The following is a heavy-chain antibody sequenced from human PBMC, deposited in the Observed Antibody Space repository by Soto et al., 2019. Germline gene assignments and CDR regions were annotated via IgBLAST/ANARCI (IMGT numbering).Heavy chain of an antibody. V-gene: IGHV4-39*01. CDR3: ARRYSYGYPQDYYFDY. D-gene: IGHD5-18*01. J-gene: IGHJ4*02. CDR2: IYYSGST. Sequence: KTSETLSLTCTVSGGSISSSSYYWGWIRQPPGKGLEWIGSIYYSGSTYYNPSLKSRVAISVDTSKNQFSLKLSSVTAADTAVYYCARRYSYGYPQDYYFDYWGQGTLVTVSS. CDR1: GGSISSSSYY.